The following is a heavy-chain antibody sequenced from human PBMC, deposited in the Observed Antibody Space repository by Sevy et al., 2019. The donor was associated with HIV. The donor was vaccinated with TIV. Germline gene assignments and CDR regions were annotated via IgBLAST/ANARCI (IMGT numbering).Heavy chain of an antibody. CDR1: GFTFGNTW. D-gene: IGHD2-21*01. CDR3: TTLWF. V-gene: IGHV3-15*01. J-gene: IGHJ4*02. Sequence: GGSLRLSCTGSGFTFGNTWMSWVRQAPGKGLEWIGRIKSKTDSGTTDYAAPVKGRFSISRDDSKNTLYLQMNSLKTEDTAVYYCTTLWFWGQGTLVTVSS. CDR2: IKSKTDSGTT.